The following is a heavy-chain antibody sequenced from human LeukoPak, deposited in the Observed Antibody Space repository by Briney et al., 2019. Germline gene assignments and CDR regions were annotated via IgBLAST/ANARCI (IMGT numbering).Heavy chain of an antibody. J-gene: IGHJ6*03. CDR3: ARGSSTSWRVGGYYMDV. CDR2: VFYEGNT. Sequence: SETLSLTCTVSGGSLTGYFWSWIRQPPGKGLEWVGYVFYEGNTNYNPSLKSRVTTSVDTSKNQFSLRLNSVTAADTAVYYCARGSSTSWRVGGYYMDVWGKGTTVTVSS. V-gene: IGHV4-59*08. CDR1: GGSLTGYF. D-gene: IGHD2-2*01.